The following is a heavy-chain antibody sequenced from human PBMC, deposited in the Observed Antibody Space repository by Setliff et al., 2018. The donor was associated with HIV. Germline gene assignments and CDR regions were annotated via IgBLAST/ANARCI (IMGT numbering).Heavy chain of an antibody. Sequence: PSETLSLTCTVSGGSISNYYWGWVRQPPGKGLEWIGCISYSGTTDYNPSLNTRVTISLDTAKKQFSLRLNLVTAGDTALYYCARNKDRYGAIDYWGQGTLVTVSS. CDR2: ISYSGTT. D-gene: IGHD3-9*01. CDR1: GGSISNYY. CDR3: ARNKDRYGAIDY. J-gene: IGHJ4*02. V-gene: IGHV4-59*01.